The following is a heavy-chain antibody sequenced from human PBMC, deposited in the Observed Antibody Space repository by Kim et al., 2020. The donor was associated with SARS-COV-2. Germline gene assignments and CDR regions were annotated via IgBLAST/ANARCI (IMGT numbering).Heavy chain of an antibody. Sequence: GGSLRLSCAASGFSFSAYGMHWVRQAPGKGLEWVGVISSDGSDKYYGDSVKGRFTISRDNSRNTLYLQMNSLGPEDTAMYYCGKGRTDTPLDFLFDFWGQGTMVIVSS. CDR1: GFSFSAYG. D-gene: IGHD2-21*01. CDR3: GKGRTDTPLDFLFDF. J-gene: IGHJ3*01. CDR2: ISSDGSDK. V-gene: IGHV3-30*18.